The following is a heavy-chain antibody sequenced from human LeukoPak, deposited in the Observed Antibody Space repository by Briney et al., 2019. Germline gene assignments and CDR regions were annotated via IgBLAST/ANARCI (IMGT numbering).Heavy chain of an antibody. V-gene: IGHV1-8*01. CDR2: MNPNSGNT. CDR3: ARDYRKRVNWFGP. Sequence: ASVKVSCKASGYTFTSYDINWVRQATGQGLEWMGWMNPNSGNTGYAQKFQGRVTMTRNTSISTAHMELSSLRSEDTAVYYCARDYRKRVNWFGPWGQGTLVTVSS. CDR1: GYTFTSYD. D-gene: IGHD4-11*01. J-gene: IGHJ5*02.